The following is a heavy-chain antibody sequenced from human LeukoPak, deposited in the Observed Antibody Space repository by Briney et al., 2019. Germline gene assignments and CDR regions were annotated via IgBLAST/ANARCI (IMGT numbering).Heavy chain of an antibody. CDR1: GGSITSSY. Sequence: SETLSLTCTVSGGSITSSYWGWIRQPPGKGLEWIGSIYYSGTTYYNPSLKSRVTISIDTSNNQFSLRLNSVTAADTAVYYCARQSRRGTSAYTSGWLDYWGQGSLVTVSS. D-gene: IGHD6-19*01. CDR3: ARQSRRGTSAYTSGWLDY. J-gene: IGHJ4*01. CDR2: IYYSGTT. V-gene: IGHV4-39*01.